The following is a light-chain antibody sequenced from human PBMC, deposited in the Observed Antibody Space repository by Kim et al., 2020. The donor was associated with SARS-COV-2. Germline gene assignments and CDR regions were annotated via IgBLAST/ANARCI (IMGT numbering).Light chain of an antibody. J-gene: IGKJ2*01. CDR2: GDS. V-gene: IGKV1-5*01. CDR3: QQYSRYPYT. Sequence: GDSVTISCRASQSITGWLAWYQQKPGRAPTLLVSGDSILDSGVPSRFSGSGSGTQFSLTISSLQPDDFATYYCQQYSRYPYTFGQGTKLEI. CDR1: QSITGW.